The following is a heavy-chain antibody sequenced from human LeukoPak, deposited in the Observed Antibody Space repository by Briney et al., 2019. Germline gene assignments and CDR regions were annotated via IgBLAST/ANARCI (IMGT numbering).Heavy chain of an antibody. CDR1: GFTFSNYN. D-gene: IGHD3-10*01. CDR2: ISSSSTNI. J-gene: IGHJ4*02. V-gene: IGHV3-21*04. Sequence: PGGSLRLSCAASGFTFSNYNMNWVRQAPGKGLEWVSYISSSSTNIYYTDSVKGRFTISRDNAKNSLYLQMNSLRAEDTALYYCAKDVMVRGVIIPYYFDYWGQGTLVTVSS. CDR3: AKDVMVRGVIIPYYFDY.